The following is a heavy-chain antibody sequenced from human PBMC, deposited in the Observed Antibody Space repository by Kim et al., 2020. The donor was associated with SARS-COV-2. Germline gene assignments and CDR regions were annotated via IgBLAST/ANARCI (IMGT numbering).Heavy chain of an antibody. D-gene: IGHD6-19*01. J-gene: IGHJ5*02. Sequence: AQKFQGRVTITADESTSTAYMELSSLRSEDTAVYYWARRSSGWYELRFDPWGQGTLVTVSS. V-gene: IGHV1-69*01. CDR3: ARRSSGWYELRFDP.